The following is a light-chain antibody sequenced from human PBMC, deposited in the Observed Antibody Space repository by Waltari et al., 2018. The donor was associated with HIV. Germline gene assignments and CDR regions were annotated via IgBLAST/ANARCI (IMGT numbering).Light chain of an antibody. V-gene: IGLV2-14*03. CDR2: DVT. J-gene: IGLJ1*01. CDR3: GSYTSSNIYV. CDR1: SSDVGGYDY. Sequence: QSALTQPASVSGSPGQSITISCTGTSSDVGGYDYVSWYQHHPGKAPKLLLYDVTKRPSGISNRFSGSKSDNTASLTISGLQTEDEADYYCGSYTSSNIYVFGTVTKVTVL.